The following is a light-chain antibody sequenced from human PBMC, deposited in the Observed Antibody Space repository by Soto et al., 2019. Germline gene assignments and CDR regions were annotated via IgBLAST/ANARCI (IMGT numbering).Light chain of an antibody. CDR3: QHYNNWPPWT. J-gene: IGKJ1*01. Sequence: EIVMTQSPATLSVSPGESATLSCRASQSISNNLAWYQQKPGQAPRLLIYGASTRATGLPARFVGSGSGSEFTLTISSLQSEDLAVYYCQHYNNWPPWTFGQGTKVEI. CDR2: GAS. CDR1: QSISNN. V-gene: IGKV3-15*01.